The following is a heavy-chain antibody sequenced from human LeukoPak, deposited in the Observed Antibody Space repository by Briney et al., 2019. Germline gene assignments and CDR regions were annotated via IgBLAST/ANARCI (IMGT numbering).Heavy chain of an antibody. V-gene: IGHV1-69*04. CDR2: IIPILGIA. J-gene: IGHJ4*02. CDR3: ARDVRAVAGPNIYFDY. D-gene: IGHD6-19*01. Sequence: SVKVSCKASGGTFSSYAISWVRQAPGQGLEWMGRIIPILGIANYAQKFQGRVTITADKSTSTAYMELSSLRSEDTAVYYCARDVRAVAGPNIYFDYWGQGTLVTVSS. CDR1: GGTFSSYA.